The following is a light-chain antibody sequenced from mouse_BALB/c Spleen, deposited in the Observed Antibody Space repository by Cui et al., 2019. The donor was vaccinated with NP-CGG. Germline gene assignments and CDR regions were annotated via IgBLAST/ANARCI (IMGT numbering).Light chain of an antibody. CDR1: TGAVTTINY. CDR2: GTN. J-gene: IGLJ1*01. CDR3: ALWYSNHWV. Sequence: QGVFPQESAPTTSPGETVTLTCRSITGAVTTINYANWVQEKPDHLFTGLIGGTNNRAPGVPARFSGSLIGDKAALTITGAQTEDEAIYFCALWYSNHWVFGGGTKLTVL. V-gene: IGLV1*01.